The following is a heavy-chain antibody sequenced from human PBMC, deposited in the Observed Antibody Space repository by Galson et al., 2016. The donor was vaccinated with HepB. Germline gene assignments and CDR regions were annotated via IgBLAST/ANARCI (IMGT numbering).Heavy chain of an antibody. Sequence: SLRLSCAASGFTFSRYAMTWVRQFPGGGLEWVSSISASDGSTYYADSVKGRFTVSRDNSKNTVYLQMNSLRADDTAVYYCAKDFSCFDSGDHWGQGTLVTVSS. J-gene: IGHJ4*02. CDR2: ISASDGST. CDR3: AKDFSCFDSGDH. CDR1: GFTFSRYA. V-gene: IGHV3-23*01. D-gene: IGHD5-12*01.